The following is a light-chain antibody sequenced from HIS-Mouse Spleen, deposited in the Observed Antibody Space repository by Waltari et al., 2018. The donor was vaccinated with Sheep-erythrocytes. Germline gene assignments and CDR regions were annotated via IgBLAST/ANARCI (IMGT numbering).Light chain of an antibody. CDR3: CSYAGRGVV. CDR2: EGS. V-gene: IGLV2-23*01. Sequence: QSALTQPASVSGSPGQSITISCTGTSSDVGGYNLVSWYQQHPGKAPKLMIYEGSKRPSGVSNRFSGSKSGNTASLTISGLQAEDEADYYCCSYAGRGVVFGGGTKLTVL. J-gene: IGLJ2*01. CDR1: SSDVGGYNL.